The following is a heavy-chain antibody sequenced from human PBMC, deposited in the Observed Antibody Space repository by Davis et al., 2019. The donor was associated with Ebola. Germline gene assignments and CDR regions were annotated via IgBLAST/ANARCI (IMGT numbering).Heavy chain of an antibody. CDR3: ASEYCSSTSCTNWFDP. CDR1: GGSISSYY. D-gene: IGHD2-2*01. Sequence: SETLSLTCTVSGGSISSYYWSWIRQPPGKGLEWIGYIYYSGSTNYNPSLKSRVTISLDTSKNQFSLKLSSVTAADTAVYYCASEYCSSTSCTNWFDPWGQGTLVTVSS. V-gene: IGHV4-59*12. CDR2: IYYSGST. J-gene: IGHJ5*02.